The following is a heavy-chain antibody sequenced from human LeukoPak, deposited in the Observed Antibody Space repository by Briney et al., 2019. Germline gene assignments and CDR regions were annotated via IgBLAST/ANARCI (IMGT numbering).Heavy chain of an antibody. CDR2: INWSGGST. CDR3: AKNDYVWGSYRYFDY. Sequence: GGSLRLSCAASGFTFDDYGMSWVRQVPGKGLEWVSGINWSGGSTGYADSVKGRFTISRDNSKNTLYLQMNSLRAEDTAVYYCAKNDYVWGSYRYFDYWGQGTLVTVSS. J-gene: IGHJ4*02. V-gene: IGHV3-20*04. CDR1: GFTFDDYG. D-gene: IGHD3-16*02.